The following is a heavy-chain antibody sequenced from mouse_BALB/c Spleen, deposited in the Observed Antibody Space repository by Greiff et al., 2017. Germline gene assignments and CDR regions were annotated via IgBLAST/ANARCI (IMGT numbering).Heavy chain of an antibody. V-gene: IGHV5-9-3*01. CDR3: ARRDGNYDFDY. CDR1: GFTFSSYA. CDR2: ISSGGSYT. D-gene: IGHD2-1*01. Sequence: EVKLMESGGGLVKPGGSLKLSCAASGFTFSSYAMSWVRQTPEKRLEWVATISSGGSYTYYPDSVKGRFTISRDNAKNTLYLQMSSLRSGDTAMYYCARRDGNYDFDYWGQGTTLTVSS. J-gene: IGHJ2*01.